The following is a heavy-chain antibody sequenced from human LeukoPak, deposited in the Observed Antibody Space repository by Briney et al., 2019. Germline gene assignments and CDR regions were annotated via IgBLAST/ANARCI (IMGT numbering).Heavy chain of an antibody. CDR1: GGSISSSNW. D-gene: IGHD6-19*01. CDR2: IYHSGST. CDR3: ARDGGVAVAPFDI. V-gene: IGHV4-4*02. J-gene: IGHJ3*02. Sequence: SETLSLTCAVSGGSISSSNWWSWVRQPPGKGLEWIGEIYHSGSTNYNPSLKSRVTISVDTSKNQFSLKLSSVTAADTAVYYCARDGGVAVAPFDIWGQGTMVTVSS.